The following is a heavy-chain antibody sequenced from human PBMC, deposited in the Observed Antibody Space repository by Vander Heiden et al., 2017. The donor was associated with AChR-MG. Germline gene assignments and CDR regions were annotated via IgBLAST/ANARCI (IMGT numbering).Heavy chain of an antibody. CDR3: AKDAAYHYGSGRHAFDY. CDR2: ISWNSGSI. D-gene: IGHD3-10*01. Sequence: EVQLVESGGGLVQPGRSLRLSCAASGFTFDDYAMHWVRQAPGKGLGWVSGISWNSGSIGYADSVKGRFTISRDNAKNSLYLQMNSLRAEDTALYYCAKDAAYHYGSGRHAFDYWGQGTLVTVSS. V-gene: IGHV3-9*01. J-gene: IGHJ4*02. CDR1: GFTFDDYA.